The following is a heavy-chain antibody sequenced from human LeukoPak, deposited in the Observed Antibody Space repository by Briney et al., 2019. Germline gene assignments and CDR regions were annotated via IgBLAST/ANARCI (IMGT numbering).Heavy chain of an antibody. D-gene: IGHD1-1*01. J-gene: IGHJ4*01. CDR1: GFTVSSNY. CDR2: ISDGGGNT. Sequence: GGSLRLSCAASGFTVSSNYMSWVRQAPGKGLEWVSLISDGGGNTNYTDSVKGRFTISRDNSKKSLYLQMNSLRADDTAVYYCAKGRWSPHYLGQGTLLTVSS. V-gene: IGHV3-23*01. CDR3: AKGRWSPHY.